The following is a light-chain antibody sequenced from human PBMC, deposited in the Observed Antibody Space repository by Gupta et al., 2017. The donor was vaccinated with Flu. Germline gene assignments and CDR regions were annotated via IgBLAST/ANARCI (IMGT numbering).Light chain of an antibody. V-gene: IGKV4-1*01. CDR3: KQYYRTPR. CDR1: QSVLDSSSSKNY. CDR2: WAS. Sequence: DIVMTQSPDSLAVSLGERATINCKSSQSVLDSSSSKNYLAWYQQKAGQPPKLLIYWASTRETGAPDRFSGSGSETDFSLTISSLQAEDVAVYYCKQYYRTPRFGGGTRVEIK. J-gene: IGKJ4*02.